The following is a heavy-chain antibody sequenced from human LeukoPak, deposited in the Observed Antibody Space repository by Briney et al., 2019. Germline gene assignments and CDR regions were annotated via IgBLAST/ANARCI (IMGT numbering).Heavy chain of an antibody. D-gene: IGHD3-22*01. CDR1: GYTFTGYY. J-gene: IGHJ3*02. V-gene: IGHV1-8*02. CDR3: ASLPYYYDSSDAFDI. CDR2: MNPNSGNT. Sequence: ASVKVSCKASGYTFTGYYMHWVRQATGQGLEWMGWMNPNSGNTGYAQKFQGRVTMTRNTSISTAYMELSSLRSEDTAVYYCASLPYYYDSSDAFDIWGQGTMVTVSS.